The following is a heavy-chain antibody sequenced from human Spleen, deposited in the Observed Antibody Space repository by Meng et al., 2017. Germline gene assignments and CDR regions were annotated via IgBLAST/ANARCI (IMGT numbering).Heavy chain of an antibody. Sequence: QVQLQESGPGLAKPSGTLSLPCAVSGDSLSSSNWWSWVRQPPGKGLEWIGEIYRDGSTNYNPSLKSRVTISVDTSKNQFSLKLSSVTAADTAVYYCARAILKWFGYDYWGQGTLVTVSS. CDR3: ARAILKWFGYDY. D-gene: IGHD3-10*01. CDR2: IYRDGST. V-gene: IGHV4-4*02. CDR1: GDSLSSSNW. J-gene: IGHJ4*02.